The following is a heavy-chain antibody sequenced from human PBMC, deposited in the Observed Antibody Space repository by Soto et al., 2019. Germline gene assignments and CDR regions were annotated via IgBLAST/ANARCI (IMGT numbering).Heavy chain of an antibody. D-gene: IGHD3-10*01. Sequence: GGSLRLSCAASGFTFSNAWMSWVRQAPGKGLEWVGRIKSKTDGGTTDYAAPVKGRFTITRDDSKNTLYLQMNSLKTEDTAVYYCTTDRVHGSGSYYYYYGMDVWGQGTTVTVSS. J-gene: IGHJ6*02. CDR1: GFTFSNAW. CDR3: TTDRVHGSGSYYYYYGMDV. CDR2: IKSKTDGGTT. V-gene: IGHV3-15*01.